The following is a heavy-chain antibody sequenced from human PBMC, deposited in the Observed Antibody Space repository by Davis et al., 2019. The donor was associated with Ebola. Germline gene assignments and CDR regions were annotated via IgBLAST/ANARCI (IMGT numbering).Heavy chain of an antibody. CDR2: IYPGDSDT. D-gene: IGHD2-15*01. CDR3: ARFFSDGGGSRFDY. CDR1: GYSFSTYW. Sequence: GESLKISCKASGYSFSTYWIGWVRQRPGKGLEWMGIIYPGDSDTRYSPSFQGQVTISADKSISTAYLQWSSLKASDTAMYYCARFFSDGGGSRFDYWGQGTLVTVSS. J-gene: IGHJ4*02. V-gene: IGHV5-51*01.